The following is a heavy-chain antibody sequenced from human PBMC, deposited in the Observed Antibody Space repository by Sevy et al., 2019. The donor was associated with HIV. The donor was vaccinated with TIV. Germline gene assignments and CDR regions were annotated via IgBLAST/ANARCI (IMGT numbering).Heavy chain of an antibody. D-gene: IGHD2-2*01. CDR3: ARDSVPAARGSYYYGMDV. CDR2: INHSGST. V-gene: IGHV4-34*01. CDR1: GGSFSGYY. Sequence: SETLSLTCAVYGGSFSGYYWSWIRQPPGKGLEWIGEINHSGSTNYNPSLKSRVTISVDTSKNQFSLKLSSVTTADTAVYYCARDSVPAARGSYYYGMDVWGQGTTVTVSS. J-gene: IGHJ6*02.